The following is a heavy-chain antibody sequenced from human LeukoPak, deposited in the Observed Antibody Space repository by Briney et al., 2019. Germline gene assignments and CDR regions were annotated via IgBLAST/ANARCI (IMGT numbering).Heavy chain of an antibody. CDR2: IYYSGST. V-gene: IGHV4-59*01. Sequence: SETLSLTCTVSGGSISSYYWSWIRQPPGKGLEWIGYIYYSGSTNYNPSLKSRVTISVDTSKNQFSLKLSSVTAADTAVYYCAGAHDIVVVVAATHDAFDIWGQGTMVTVSS. CDR3: AGAHDIVVVVAATHDAFDI. J-gene: IGHJ3*02. CDR1: GGSISSYY. D-gene: IGHD2-15*01.